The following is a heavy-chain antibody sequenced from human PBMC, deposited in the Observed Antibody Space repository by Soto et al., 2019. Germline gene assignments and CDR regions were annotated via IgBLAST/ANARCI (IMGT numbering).Heavy chain of an antibody. CDR2: IYYSGST. V-gene: IGHV4-39*01. Sequence: QLQLQESGPGLVKPSETLSLTCTVSGGSISSRGYYWGWIRQPPGKGLEWIGTIYYSGSTYYNPSLKSRVTTSVDTSKNQFSLKLSSVAAADTAVYYCATSNWFGPRGQGTLVTVSS. CDR3: ATSNWFGP. J-gene: IGHJ5*02. CDR1: GGSISSRGYY.